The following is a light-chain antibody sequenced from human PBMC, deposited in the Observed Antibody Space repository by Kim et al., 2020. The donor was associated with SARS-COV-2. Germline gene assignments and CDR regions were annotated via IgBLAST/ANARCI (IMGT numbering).Light chain of an antibody. Sequence: DIQMTQSPSSLSASVGDRVTITCRASQYINSYLNWYQQKPGKAPKVLIYAASSLQSGVPSRFSGSGSATDFTLTITSLQPEDFATYYCQQSYSIPLTFGGGTKVDIK. CDR3: QQSYSIPLT. J-gene: IGKJ4*01. V-gene: IGKV1-39*01. CDR2: AAS. CDR1: QYINSY.